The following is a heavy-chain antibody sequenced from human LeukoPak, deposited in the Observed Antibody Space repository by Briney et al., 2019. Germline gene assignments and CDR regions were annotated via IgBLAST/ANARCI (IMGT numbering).Heavy chain of an antibody. J-gene: IGHJ1*01. CDR1: GYTFSGYY. Sequence: GASVKVSCKSSGYTFSGYYMHWVRQAPGQGLEWMGWINPSSGGTNYAQKFQGRVTMTRDTSISTAYMELSRLRSDDTAVYYCARGYPLSTTAAGTYCQHWGQGTLVTVSS. CDR2: INPSSGGT. CDR3: ARGYPLSTTAAGTYCQH. V-gene: IGHV1-2*02. D-gene: IGHD6-13*01.